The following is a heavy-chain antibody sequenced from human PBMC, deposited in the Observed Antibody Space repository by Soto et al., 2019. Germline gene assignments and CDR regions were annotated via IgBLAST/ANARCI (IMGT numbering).Heavy chain of an antibody. CDR2: IYPGDSDT. V-gene: IGHV5-51*01. CDR1: GYSFTSYW. D-gene: IGHD3-22*01. J-gene: IGHJ4*02. CDR3: ARSYYYDSSGSTPLVY. Sequence: PGAALKISCKGSGYSFTSYWIGWVRQMPGKGLEWMGIIYPGDSDTRYSPSFQGQVTISADKSISTAYLQWSSLKASDTAMYYCARSYYYDSSGSTPLVYWGQGTLVTVSS.